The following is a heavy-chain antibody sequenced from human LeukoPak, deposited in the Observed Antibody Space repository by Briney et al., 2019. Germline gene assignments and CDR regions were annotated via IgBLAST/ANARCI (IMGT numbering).Heavy chain of an antibody. J-gene: IGHJ3*02. V-gene: IGHV4-59*01. CDR3: ARVYMCLAFDI. D-gene: IGHD5/OR15-5a*01. Sequence: SETLSLTCTVSGGSISSYYWSWIRQPPGKGLEWIGYIYYSGSTNYNPSLKSRVTISVDTSKNQFSLKLSSVTVADWAEYYCARVYMCLAFDIWGQGTMVTVSS. CDR1: GGSISSYY. CDR2: IYYSGST.